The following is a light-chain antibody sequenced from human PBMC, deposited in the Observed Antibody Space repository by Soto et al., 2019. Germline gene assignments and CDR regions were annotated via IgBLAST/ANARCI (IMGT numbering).Light chain of an antibody. V-gene: IGKV3-20*01. J-gene: IGKJ1*01. CDR1: QSVSSSS. Sequence: EIVLTQSPGTLSLSPGERATLSCRASQSVSSSSLAWFQQKPGQAPRLLIYGASSRATDIPDRFSGSGSGTDFTLTISRLEPEDFAVYYCHQYGASSWTFGQGTKVDIK. CDR3: HQYGASSWT. CDR2: GAS.